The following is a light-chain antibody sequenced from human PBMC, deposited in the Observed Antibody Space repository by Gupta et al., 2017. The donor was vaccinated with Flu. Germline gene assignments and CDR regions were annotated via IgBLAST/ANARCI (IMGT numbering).Light chain of an antibody. V-gene: IGKV2-24*01. CDR2: KIS. Sequence: LSWLHQRPGQPLRLLIYKISKRFSGVPDRCSGSGTGTDFTLKISLVEPEAVGVYDCLQSKHVPPTFGQGTKLESK. J-gene: IGKJ2*01. CDR3: LQSKHVPPT.